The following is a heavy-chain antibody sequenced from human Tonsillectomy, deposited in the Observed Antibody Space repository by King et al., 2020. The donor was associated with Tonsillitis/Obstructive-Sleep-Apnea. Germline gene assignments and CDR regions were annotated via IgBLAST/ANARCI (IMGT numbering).Heavy chain of an antibody. Sequence: QLQLQESGPGLVQPSETLSLSCTVSGGAIRSSYSWGWIRQPPGKGLEWIGNIYYNGSTSYNPSLKSRVTISVDTSKNQFSLKVSSVTASDTAVYYCARLLYSSSWSHGYYYMDVWGKGTTVTVSS. D-gene: IGHD6-13*01. CDR1: GGAIRSSYS. CDR2: IYYNGST. CDR3: ARLLYSSSWSHGYYYMDV. J-gene: IGHJ6*03. V-gene: IGHV4-39*01.